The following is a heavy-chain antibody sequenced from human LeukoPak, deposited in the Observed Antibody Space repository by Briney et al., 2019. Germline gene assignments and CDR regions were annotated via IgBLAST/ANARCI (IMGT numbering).Heavy chain of an antibody. CDR3: ARGGYYYDSSGYYGY. Sequence: ASVKVSCKASGYTFTGYHMHWVRQAPGQGLEWMGWINPNSGGTNYAQKFQGRVTMTRDTSISTAYMELSRLRSDDTAVYYCARGGYYYDSSGYYGYWGQGTLVTVSS. V-gene: IGHV1-2*02. CDR1: GYTFTGYH. D-gene: IGHD3-22*01. CDR2: INPNSGGT. J-gene: IGHJ4*02.